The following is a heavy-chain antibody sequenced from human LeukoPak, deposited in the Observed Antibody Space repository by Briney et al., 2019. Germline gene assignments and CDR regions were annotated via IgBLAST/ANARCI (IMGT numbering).Heavy chain of an antibody. CDR2: IRYDGSNK. V-gene: IGHV3-30*02. CDR1: GFTFSSYG. Sequence: QAGGSLRLSCAASGFTFSSYGMHWVRQAPGKGLEWVAFIRYDGSNKYYADSVKGRFTISRDNSKNTLYLQMNSLRAEDTAVYYCAKPDYGDSGDAFDIWGQGTMVTVSS. D-gene: IGHD4-17*01. CDR3: AKPDYGDSGDAFDI. J-gene: IGHJ3*02.